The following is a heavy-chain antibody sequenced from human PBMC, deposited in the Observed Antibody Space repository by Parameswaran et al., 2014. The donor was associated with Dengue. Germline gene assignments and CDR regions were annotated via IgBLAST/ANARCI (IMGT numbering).Heavy chain of an antibody. V-gene: IGHV1-8*01. CDR3: ARGIQWFGELAWFDP. Sequence: PGASVKVSCKASGYTFTSYDINWVRQATGQGLEWMGWMNPNSGNTGYAQKFQGRVTMTRNTSISTAYMELSGLRSEDTAVYFCARGIQWFGELAWFDPWGQGTLVTVSS. CDR1: GYTFTSYD. CDR2: MNPNSGNT. D-gene: IGHD3-10*01. J-gene: IGHJ5*02.